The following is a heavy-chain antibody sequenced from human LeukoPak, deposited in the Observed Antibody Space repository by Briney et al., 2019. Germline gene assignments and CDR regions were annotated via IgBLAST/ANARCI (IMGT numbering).Heavy chain of an antibody. CDR3: ARGGDILTGYYRFDY. CDR1: GGSINSYY. V-gene: IGHV4-59*08. J-gene: IGHJ4*02. CDR2: IYYSGST. D-gene: IGHD3-9*01. Sequence: PSETLSLTGTVSGGSINSYYWSWIRQPPGKGLEWIGYIYYSGSTNYNPSLKSRVTISVDTSKNQFSLKLSSVTAADTAVYYCARGGDILTGYYRFDYWGQGTLVTVSS.